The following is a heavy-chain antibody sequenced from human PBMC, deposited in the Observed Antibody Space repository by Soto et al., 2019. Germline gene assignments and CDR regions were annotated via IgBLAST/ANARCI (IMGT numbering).Heavy chain of an antibody. Sequence: QVQLQESGPGLVKPSQTLSLTCTVSGGSISSGGYYWSWIRQHPGKVLEWIGYIYYSGSTYYSPALKSRVTISVDTSKNQFSLKLSSVTAADTAVYYCARGLYCGGDCYAFDYWGQGTLVTVSS. D-gene: IGHD2-21*02. CDR3: ARGLYCGGDCYAFDY. V-gene: IGHV4-31*03. CDR1: GGSISSGGYY. J-gene: IGHJ4*02. CDR2: IYYSGST.